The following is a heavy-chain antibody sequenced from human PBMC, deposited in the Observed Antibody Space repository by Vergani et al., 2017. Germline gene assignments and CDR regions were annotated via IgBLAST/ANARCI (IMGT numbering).Heavy chain of an antibody. CDR2: IRHDGIT. Sequence: QAQLQQWGAGLLKPSETLSLTCAIYGGSFNDYWWTWIRQPPGKGLEWIGEIRHDGITHYSSSLKSRVTISIDTSTHQFSLNLRSVTAADTAVYYCAREGYWTNGVCFTLFDVWGQGALVTVSS. CDR1: GGSFNDYW. J-gene: IGHJ4*02. V-gene: IGHV4-34*01. D-gene: IGHD2-8*01. CDR3: AREGYWTNGVCFTLFDV.